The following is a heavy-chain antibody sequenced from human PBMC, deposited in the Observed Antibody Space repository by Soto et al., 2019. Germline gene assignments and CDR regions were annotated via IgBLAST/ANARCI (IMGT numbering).Heavy chain of an antibody. V-gene: IGHV4-34*01. CDR3: ARARFYCSGGSCYPRDLDY. J-gene: IGHJ4*02. D-gene: IGHD2-15*01. CDR2: INHSGST. CDR1: GGSFSGYY. Sequence: ETLSLTCAVYGGSFSGYYWSWIRQPPGKGLEWIGEINHSGSTNYNPSLKSRVTISVDTSKNQFSLKLSSVTAADTAVYYCARARFYCSGGSCYPRDLDYWGQGTLVTVSS.